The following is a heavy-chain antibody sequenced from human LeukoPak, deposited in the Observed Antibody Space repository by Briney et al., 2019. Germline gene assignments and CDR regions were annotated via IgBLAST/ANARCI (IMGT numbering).Heavy chain of an antibody. CDR1: GGSISGSNYY. D-gene: IGHD4-17*01. CDR2: IYYSGST. J-gene: IGHJ3*02. CDR3: ARTGYGIRSFDI. Sequence: SETLSLTCTVSGGSISGSNYYWGWIRQPPGKGLECIGTIYYSGSTNYNPSLKSRVTISIDTSKNQFSLKLSSVTAADTAVYYCARTGYGIRSFDIWGQGTMVTVSS. V-gene: IGHV4-39*01.